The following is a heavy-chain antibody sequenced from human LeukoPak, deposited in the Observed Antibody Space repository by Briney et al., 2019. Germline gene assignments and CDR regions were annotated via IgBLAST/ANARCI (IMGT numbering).Heavy chain of an antibody. J-gene: IGHJ5*02. CDR1: GFTFSSYG. D-gene: IGHD5-24*01. Sequence: GGSLRLSCAASGFTFSSYGMSWVRQAPGKGLEWVSAISGSGGSTYYADSVKGRFTISRDNSKNTLYLQMNSLRAEDTAVYYCAKATEMATINRWFDLWGQGTLVTVSS. V-gene: IGHV3-23*01. CDR2: ISGSGGST. CDR3: AKATEMATINRWFDL.